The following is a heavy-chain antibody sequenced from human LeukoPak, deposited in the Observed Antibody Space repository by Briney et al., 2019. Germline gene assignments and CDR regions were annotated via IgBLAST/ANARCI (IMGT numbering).Heavy chain of an antibody. CDR2: IIPIFGTA. J-gene: IGHJ6*03. CDR3: ARDRMATSYYYYYSMDV. V-gene: IGHV1-18*04. Sequence: ASVKVSCKASGYTFTCYYMHWVRQAPGQGLEWMGGIIPIFGTANYAQKLQGRVTMTTDTSTSTAYMELRSLRSDDTAVYYCARDRMATSYYYYYSMDVWGKGTTVTVSS. D-gene: IGHD5-24*01. CDR1: GYTFTCYY.